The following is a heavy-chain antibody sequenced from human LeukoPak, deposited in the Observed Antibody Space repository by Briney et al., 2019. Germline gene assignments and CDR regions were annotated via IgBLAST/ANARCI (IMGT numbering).Heavy chain of an antibody. V-gene: IGHV3-23*01. J-gene: IGHJ4*02. Sequence: GGSLRLSCAASGFTFSNAWMSWVRQAPGKGLEWVSTVNGGGGRTYYADSVKGRFTISRDNSKNTLYLQMNSLRAEDTAVYYCARVYFGAFFDQWGQGSLVTVSS. D-gene: IGHD4/OR15-4a*01. CDR3: ARVYFGAFFDQ. CDR2: VNGGGGRT. CDR1: GFTFSNAW.